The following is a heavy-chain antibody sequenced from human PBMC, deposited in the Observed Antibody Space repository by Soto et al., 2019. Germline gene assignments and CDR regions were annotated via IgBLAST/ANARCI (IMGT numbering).Heavy chain of an antibody. V-gene: IGHV4-34*01. J-gene: IGHJ4*02. CDR3: SGYCSSTSGYYFDY. CDR2: INHNGST. CDR1: GGSFSGYY. Sequence: AETLSLTCAVYGGSFSGYYWSWIRQPPGKGLEWIGEINHNGSTNYNPSLKSRVTISVDTSKNQFSLKLSSVTAADTAVYYCSGYCSSTSGYYFDYWGQGXLVTVSS. D-gene: IGHD2-2*01.